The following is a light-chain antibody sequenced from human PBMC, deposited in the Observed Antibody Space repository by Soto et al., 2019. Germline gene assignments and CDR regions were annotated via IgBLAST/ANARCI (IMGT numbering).Light chain of an antibody. J-gene: IGKJ1*01. Sequence: DTQMTQSPSAMSASVGDRVTITCRASQAISNNVAWFQQKPGKAPKRLISAASSLQSGVPSRFGGSGSGTEFTLTISSLQPEDFATYYCLQHNSYPWTFGPGTKVEIK. CDR3: LQHNSYPWT. V-gene: IGKV1-17*03. CDR2: AAS. CDR1: QAISNN.